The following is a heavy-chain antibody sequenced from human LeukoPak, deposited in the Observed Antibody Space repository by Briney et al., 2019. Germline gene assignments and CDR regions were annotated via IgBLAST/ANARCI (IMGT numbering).Heavy chain of an antibody. CDR2: INPNSGGT. V-gene: IGHV1-2*02. Sequence: GASVKVSCKASGYTYSDYYMHWVRQAPGQGLEWMGWINPNSGGTNHAQKFQGRVTMTRDTSITTTYMELSRLTFDDTAVYYCAKSSGNSHMYNFDNWGQGTLVTVSS. CDR1: GYTYSDYY. CDR3: AKSSGNSHMYNFDN. D-gene: IGHD5-18*01. J-gene: IGHJ4*02.